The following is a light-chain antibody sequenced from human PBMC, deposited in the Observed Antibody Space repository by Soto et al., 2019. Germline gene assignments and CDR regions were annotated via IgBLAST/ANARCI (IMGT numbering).Light chain of an antibody. Sequence: DIQMTQSPSTLSASVGDRVTITCRASQSISNKLAWYQQKPGKAPHLLIYKASSLESGVPSRFSGSGSGTEFPLTISSLQPDDFATYYCQQYNSYSEYTFGQGTKLEI. J-gene: IGKJ2*01. CDR1: QSISNK. CDR2: KAS. V-gene: IGKV1-5*03. CDR3: QQYNSYSEYT.